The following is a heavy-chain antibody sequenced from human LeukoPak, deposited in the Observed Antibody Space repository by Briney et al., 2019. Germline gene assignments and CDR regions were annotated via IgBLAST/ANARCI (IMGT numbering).Heavy chain of an antibody. V-gene: IGHV1-18*01. Sequence: ASVKVSYKASGYPFTTYGISWVRQAPGQGLEWMGWISTYNGDTNYAQKFQGRVIMTTDTSTSTAYIELRSLRSDDTAAYYCAREWWGYDVLTGDNWFDPWGQGTLVTVSS. D-gene: IGHD3-9*01. CDR2: ISTYNGDT. J-gene: IGHJ5*02. CDR3: AREWWGYDVLTGDNWFDP. CDR1: GYPFTTYG.